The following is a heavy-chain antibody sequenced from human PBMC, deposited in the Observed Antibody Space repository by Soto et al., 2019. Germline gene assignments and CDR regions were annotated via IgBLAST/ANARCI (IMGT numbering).Heavy chain of an antibody. D-gene: IGHD2-15*01. J-gene: IGHJ6*02. CDR2: ISSDSRYI. CDR3: ARIKLVDFFFINADVYDMDV. CDR1: GFTLSNYA. Sequence: GGSLRLSCAASGFTLSNYAVNWVRQAPGKGLEWVSYISSDSRYIYHGDSVKGRFTISRDNARNSVYLQMNSLRDEDTAVYYCARIKLVDFFFINADVYDMDVWGQGTPVTVSS. V-gene: IGHV3-48*02.